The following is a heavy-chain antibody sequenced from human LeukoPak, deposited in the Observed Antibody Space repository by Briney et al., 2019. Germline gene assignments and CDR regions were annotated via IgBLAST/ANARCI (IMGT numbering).Heavy chain of an antibody. V-gene: IGHV1-18*01. CDR3: ARGAYGDK. CDR1: GYTLTSYG. CDR2: ISTQSGNT. D-gene: IGHD4-17*01. Sequence: GASVKVSCKASGYTLTSYGINWMRQAPGQGLEWMGWISTQSGNTNYAQKVQGSLTLTTDRSTNTAYMELRSLRSDDTAVYYCARGAYGDKWGQGTMVTVSS. J-gene: IGHJ4*02.